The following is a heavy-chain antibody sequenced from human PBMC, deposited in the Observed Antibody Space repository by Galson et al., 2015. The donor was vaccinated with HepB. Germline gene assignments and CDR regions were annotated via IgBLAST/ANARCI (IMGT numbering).Heavy chain of an antibody. CDR2: IYYSGST. J-gene: IGHJ4*02. V-gene: IGHV4-31*03. CDR3: ARTPIAARPRFDY. D-gene: IGHD6-6*01. CDR1: GGSISSGGYY. Sequence: TLSLTCTVSGGSISSGGYYWSWIRQHPGKGLEWIGYIYYSGSTYYNPSLKSRVTISVDTSKNQFSLKLSSVTAADTAVYYCARTPIAARPRFDYWGQGTLVTVSS.